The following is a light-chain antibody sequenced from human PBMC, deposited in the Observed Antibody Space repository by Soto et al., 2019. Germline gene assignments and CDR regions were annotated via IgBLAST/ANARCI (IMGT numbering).Light chain of an antibody. CDR3: CSYAGSSTPYV. V-gene: IGLV2-23*01. Sequence: QSVLTQPASVSGSPGQSITISCTGTSSDVGSYNLVSWYQQHPGKAPKLMIYEGSKRPSGVSNRFSGSKSGNTASLTISGLQAEDEADYYCCSYAGSSTPYVFGTATQLTVL. CDR2: EGS. CDR1: SSDVGSYNL. J-gene: IGLJ1*01.